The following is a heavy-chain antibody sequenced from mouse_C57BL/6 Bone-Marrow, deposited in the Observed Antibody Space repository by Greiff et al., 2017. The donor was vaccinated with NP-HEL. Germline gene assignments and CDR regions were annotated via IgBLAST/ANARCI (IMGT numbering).Heavy chain of an antibody. CDR3: ARSRIYYGSSLDY. D-gene: IGHD1-1*01. V-gene: IGHV1-80*01. CDR2: IYPGDGDT. CDR1: GYAFSSYW. Sequence: QVQLKQSGAELVKPGASVKISCKASGYAFSSYWMNWVKQRPGKGLEWIGQIYPGDGDTNYNGKFKGKATLTADKSSSTAYMQLSSLTSEDSAVYFCARSRIYYGSSLDYWGQGTTLTVSS. J-gene: IGHJ2*01.